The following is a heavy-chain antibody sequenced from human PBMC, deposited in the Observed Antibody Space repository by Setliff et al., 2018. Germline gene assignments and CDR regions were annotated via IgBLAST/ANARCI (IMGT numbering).Heavy chain of an antibody. CDR3: AREQWLDPPGYYYMDV. D-gene: IGHD6-19*01. CDR2: IYIGGSA. CDR1: GGSISSYY. Sequence: TSETLSLTCTVSGGSISSYYWSWIRQPAGKGLEWTGHIYIGGSANYNPSLKSRVTMSIDTSKNQFSLKLNSVTAADMAVYYCAREQWLDPPGYYYMDVWAKGTTVTVSS. J-gene: IGHJ6*03. V-gene: IGHV4-4*07.